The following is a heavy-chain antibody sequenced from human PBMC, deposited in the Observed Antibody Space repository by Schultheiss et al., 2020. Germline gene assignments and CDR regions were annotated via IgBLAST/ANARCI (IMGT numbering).Heavy chain of an antibody. CDR1: GGSISSSIYY. J-gene: IGHJ4*02. CDR3: ARLTRGDDYYDSSGYASW. Sequence: AETLSLTCTVSGGSISSSIYYWGWIRQPPGKGLEWIGSIYYSGSTYYNPSLKSRVTISVDTSKNQFSLKLSSVIAADTAVYYCARLTRGDDYYDSSGYASWWGQGTLVTVSS. CDR2: IYYSGST. V-gene: IGHV4-39*01. D-gene: IGHD3-22*01.